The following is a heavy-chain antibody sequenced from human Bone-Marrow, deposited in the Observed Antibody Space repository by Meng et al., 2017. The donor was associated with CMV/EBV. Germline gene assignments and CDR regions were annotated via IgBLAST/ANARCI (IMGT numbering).Heavy chain of an antibody. V-gene: IGHV3-9*01. CDR1: GFTFDDYA. CDR2: ISWNIGST. J-gene: IGHJ3*02. D-gene: IGHD7-27*01. CDR3: ARLITGVDALDI. Sequence: GGSRRLSCAASGFTFDDYAMHWGRPAPGKGLEWVSGISWNIGSTGYADSVKGRFTISRDNAKNSLYLQINSLRAEDTALYYCARLITGVDALDIWVQETMVTVSS.